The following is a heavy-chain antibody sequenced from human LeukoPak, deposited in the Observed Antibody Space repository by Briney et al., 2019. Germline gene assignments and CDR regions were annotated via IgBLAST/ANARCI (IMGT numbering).Heavy chain of an antibody. CDR3: ARLQVGPTTHFNY. D-gene: IGHD1-26*01. J-gene: IGHJ4*02. CDR2: IYTSGS. Sequence: SETLSLTCTVSGGPISSYYWSWIRQPAGKGLEWIGRIYTSGSNYNPSLKSRVTMSVDTSKNQFSLKLSSVTAADTAVYYCARLQVGPTTHFNYWGQGTLVTVSS. CDR1: GGPISSYY. V-gene: IGHV4-4*07.